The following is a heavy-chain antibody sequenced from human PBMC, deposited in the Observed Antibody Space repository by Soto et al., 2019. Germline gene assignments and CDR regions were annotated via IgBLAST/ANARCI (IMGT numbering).Heavy chain of an antibody. CDR2: ISAYNGNT. D-gene: IGHD2-2*01. CDR1: GYTFTSYG. CDR3: ARDVSYCSSTSCPWDY. J-gene: IGHJ4*02. V-gene: IGHV1-18*01. Sequence: QVQLVQSGAEVKKPGASVKVSCKASGYTFTSYGISWVRQAPGQGLEWMGWISAYNGNTNYAQKLQGRVTMATDTSTSTADMELRSLRSDDTAVYYCARDVSYCSSTSCPWDYWGQGTLVTVAS.